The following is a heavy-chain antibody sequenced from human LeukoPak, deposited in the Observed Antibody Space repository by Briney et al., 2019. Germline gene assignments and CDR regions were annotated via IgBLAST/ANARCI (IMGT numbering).Heavy chain of an antibody. CDR2: IWYDGSNK. V-gene: IGHV3-33*01. CDR3: ARHVICGGGNCYGAALDY. D-gene: IGHD2-15*01. J-gene: IGHJ4*02. CDR1: GFTFSSYG. Sequence: GGSLRLSCAASGFTFSSYGMHWVRQAPGKGLEWVAVIWYDGSNKYYADSVKGRFTISRDNSKNTLYLQMNSLRAEDTAVYYCARHVICGGGNCYGAALDYWGQGALVTVSS.